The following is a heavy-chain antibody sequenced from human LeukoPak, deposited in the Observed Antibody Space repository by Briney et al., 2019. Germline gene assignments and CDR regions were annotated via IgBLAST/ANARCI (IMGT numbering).Heavy chain of an antibody. Sequence: GGSLRLSCAASGFSFSTYSMNWVRQAPGKGLEWVSVIYSGGSTYYADSVKGRFTISRDNSKNTLYLQMNSLRAEDTAVYYCARFMATVSINYFDYWGQGTLVTVSS. J-gene: IGHJ4*02. CDR2: IYSGGST. CDR3: ARFMATVSINYFDY. V-gene: IGHV3-66*01. D-gene: IGHD4-17*01. CDR1: GFSFSTYS.